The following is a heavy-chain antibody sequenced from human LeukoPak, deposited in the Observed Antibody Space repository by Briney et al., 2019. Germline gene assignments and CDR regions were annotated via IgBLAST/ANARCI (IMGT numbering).Heavy chain of an antibody. CDR3: ARGTRAVGAFDI. V-gene: IGHV3-21*01. Sequence: GGSLRLSCAAPGFTFSSYSMNWVRQAPGKGLEWVSSISSSGSYIYYADSVKGRFTISRDNAKNSLYLQMNSLRAEDTAVYYCARGTRAVGAFDIWGQGTMVTVSS. D-gene: IGHD2-2*01. J-gene: IGHJ3*02. CDR1: GFTFSSYS. CDR2: ISSSGSYI.